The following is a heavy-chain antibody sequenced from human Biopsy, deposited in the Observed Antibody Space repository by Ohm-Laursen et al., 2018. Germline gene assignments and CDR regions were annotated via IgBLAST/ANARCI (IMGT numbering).Heavy chain of an antibody. CDR3: AKDLHNYGMDV. CDR2: INKDGSTL. V-gene: IGHV3-74*03. Sequence: GSLRLSCAAAGFTFSSYWMNWVRQVPGKGLVWVATINKDGSTLQYVDSVRGRFTISRDNVKNTLHLQMNSLRADDTAIYYCAKDLHNYGMDVWGQGTTVTVSS. J-gene: IGHJ6*02. CDR1: GFTFSSYW.